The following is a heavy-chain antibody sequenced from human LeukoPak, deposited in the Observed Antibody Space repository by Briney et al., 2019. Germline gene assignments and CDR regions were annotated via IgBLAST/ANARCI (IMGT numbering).Heavy chain of an antibody. V-gene: IGHV3-23*01. CDR3: AKERYYYGSGSLAGFDF. CDR2: ISGSGGST. J-gene: IGHJ4*02. D-gene: IGHD3-10*01. Sequence: PGGSLRLSCAASGFTFSSYAMSWVRQAPGKGLEWVSAISGSGGSTYYADSVKGRFTISRDNSKNTLYLQMNSLRAEDTAVYYCAKERYYYGSGSLAGFDFWGQGTLVTVSS. CDR1: GFTFSSYA.